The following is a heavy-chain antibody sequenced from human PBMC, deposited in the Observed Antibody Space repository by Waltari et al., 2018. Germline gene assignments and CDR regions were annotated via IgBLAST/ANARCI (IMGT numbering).Heavy chain of an antibody. Sequence: QITLKESGPTLVKPTQTLTLTCTFSGFSLSTRGMGVGWIRQSPGKALEWLALIYWSDDTRYSPSLKSRLTITKDTSENQVVLTMTNMDPVDAATYYCAHSRGAILDCWGQGTLVTVSS. V-gene: IGHV2-5*01. CDR1: GFSLSTRGMG. D-gene: IGHD3-16*01. CDR2: IYWSDDT. CDR3: AHSRGAILDC. J-gene: IGHJ4*02.